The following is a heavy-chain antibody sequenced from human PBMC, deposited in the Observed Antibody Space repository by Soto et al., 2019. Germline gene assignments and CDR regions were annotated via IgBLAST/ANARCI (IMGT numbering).Heavy chain of an antibody. D-gene: IGHD6-13*01. CDR3: ARSGPPGYSSSPHNWFDS. CDR2: TYYRSKWYN. Sequence: SQTLSLTCAISGDSVSSNSAAWNWIRQSPSRGLEWLGRTYYRSKWYNDYAVSVKSRITINPDTSKNQFSLQLNSVTPEDTAVNYCARSGPPGYSSSPHNWFDSSGQGTLVTVSS. J-gene: IGHJ5*01. V-gene: IGHV6-1*01. CDR1: GDSVSSNSAA.